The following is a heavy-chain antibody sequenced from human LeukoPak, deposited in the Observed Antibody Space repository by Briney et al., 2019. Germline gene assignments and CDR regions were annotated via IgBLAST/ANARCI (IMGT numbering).Heavy chain of an antibody. CDR3: ARETAYHYDSSGLLQHAGWAGGFDP. CDR1: GVSISSGDYY. Sequence: PSETLSLTCTVSGVSISSGDYYWSWIRQPPGKGLEWIGYIYYSGSTYYNPSLKSRVTISVDTSKNQFSLKLSSVTAADTAVYYCARETAYHYDSSGLLQHAGWAGGFDPWGQGTLVTVSS. V-gene: IGHV4-30-4*01. CDR2: IYYSGST. J-gene: IGHJ5*02. D-gene: IGHD3-22*01.